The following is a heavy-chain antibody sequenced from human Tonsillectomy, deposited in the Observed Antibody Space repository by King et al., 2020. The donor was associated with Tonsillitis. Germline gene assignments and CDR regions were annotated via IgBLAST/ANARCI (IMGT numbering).Heavy chain of an antibody. V-gene: IGHV3-23*04. CDR1: GFTFNNYA. CDR2: ISGSGDTT. J-gene: IGHJ5*02. CDR3: AKDRRGSSDFWSXCFFRGXNWFXP. D-gene: IGHD3-3*01. Sequence: VQLVESGGGLVQPGGSLRLSCAVSGFTFNNYAMTWVRQAPGKGLEWVSAISGSGDTTYYADSVKGQFTISRDNSKNTLYLQMSSLRAEDTAVYYCAKDRRGSSDFWSXCFFRGXNWFXPWGQXTLVTVSS.